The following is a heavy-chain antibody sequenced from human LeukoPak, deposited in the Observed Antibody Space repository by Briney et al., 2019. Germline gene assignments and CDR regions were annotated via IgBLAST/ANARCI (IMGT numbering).Heavy chain of an antibody. CDR1: GGTFSSYA. Sequence: GASVKVSCKASGGTFSSYAISWVRQAPGQGLEWMGGIIPIFGTANYAQKFQGRVTITADESTSTAYMELSSLRSEDTAAYYCARDPEEMATIGYFQHWGQGTLATVSS. V-gene: IGHV1-69*13. CDR2: IIPIFGTA. CDR3: ARDPEEMATIGYFQH. D-gene: IGHD5-24*01. J-gene: IGHJ1*01.